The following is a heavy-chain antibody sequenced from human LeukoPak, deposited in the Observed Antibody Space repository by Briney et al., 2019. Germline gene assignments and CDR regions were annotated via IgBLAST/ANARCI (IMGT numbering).Heavy chain of an antibody. Sequence: PGGSLRLSCAASGFTFSSYSMNWVRQAPGKGLEWVSAISGSGGSTYYADSVKGRFTISRDNSKNTLYLQMNSLRAEDTAVYYCAKGPHYGGNPQGGYYYYMDVWGKGTTVTISS. D-gene: IGHD4-23*01. V-gene: IGHV3-23*01. J-gene: IGHJ6*03. CDR1: GFTFSSYS. CDR3: AKGPHYGGNPQGGYYYYMDV. CDR2: ISGSGGST.